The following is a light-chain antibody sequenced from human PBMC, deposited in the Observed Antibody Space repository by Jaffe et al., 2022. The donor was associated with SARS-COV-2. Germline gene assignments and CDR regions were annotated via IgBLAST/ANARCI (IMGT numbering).Light chain of an antibody. CDR3: SSYAGSNNPVV. Sequence: QSALTQPPSASGSPGQSVTISCTGTSSDVGDYNFVSWYQQHPGKAPKLIIYEVTKRPSGVPDRFSGSKSGNTASLTVSGLQAEDEADYYCSSYAGSNNPVVFGGGTKLTVL. J-gene: IGLJ2*01. CDR1: SSDVGDYNF. V-gene: IGLV2-8*01. CDR2: EVT.